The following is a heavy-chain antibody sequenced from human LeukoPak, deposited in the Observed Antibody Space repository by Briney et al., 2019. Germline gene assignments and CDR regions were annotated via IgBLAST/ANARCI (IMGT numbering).Heavy chain of an antibody. Sequence: GSLRPSCAASGFTFGSFAMSWVRQAPGKGLEWVSAISGSGTSTYYADSVKGRFTISRDNSKNTLYLQMNSLRAEDTAVYYCAKGGKYYDSSGSDYWGQGTLVTVSS. CDR2: ISGSGTST. CDR1: GFTFGSFA. D-gene: IGHD3-22*01. J-gene: IGHJ4*02. CDR3: AKGGKYYDSSGSDY. V-gene: IGHV3-23*01.